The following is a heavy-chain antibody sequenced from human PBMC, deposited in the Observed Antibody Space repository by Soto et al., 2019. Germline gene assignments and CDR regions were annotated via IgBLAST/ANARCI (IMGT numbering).Heavy chain of an antibody. Sequence: SETLSLTCAVYGGSFSGYYWSWIRQPPGKGLEWIGEINHSGSTNYNPSLKSRVTISVDTSKNQFSLKLSSVTAADTAVYYCARGPGSSWSRYAEYLQHWGQGTLVTVSS. J-gene: IGHJ1*01. CDR2: INHSGST. CDR3: ARGPGSSWSRYAEYLQH. CDR1: GGSFSGYY. D-gene: IGHD6-13*01. V-gene: IGHV4-34*01.